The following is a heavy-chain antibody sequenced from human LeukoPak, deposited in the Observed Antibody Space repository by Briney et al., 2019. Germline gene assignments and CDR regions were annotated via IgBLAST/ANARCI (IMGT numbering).Heavy chain of an antibody. CDR3: ARGDYDILTGYPYYFDY. D-gene: IGHD3-9*01. Sequence: PGGSLRLSCAASGFTFSSYAMSWVRQAPGKGLEWVSYISSSGSTIYYADSVKGRFTISRDNAKNSLYLQMNSLRAEDTAVYYCARGDYDILTGYPYYFDYWGQGTLVTVSS. J-gene: IGHJ4*02. CDR1: GFTFSSYA. CDR2: ISSSGSTI. V-gene: IGHV3-48*03.